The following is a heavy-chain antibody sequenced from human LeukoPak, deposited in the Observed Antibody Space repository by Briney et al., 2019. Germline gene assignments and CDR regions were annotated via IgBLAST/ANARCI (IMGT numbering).Heavy chain of an antibody. J-gene: IGHJ4*02. CDR2: IRSSGSTT. Sequence: PGGPLRLSCAVSGFTFSSYEMNWVRQAPGKGLEWLSYIRSSGSTTYYADSVKGRFTISRDNAKNSLYLQMNSLRAEDTAVYYCAREGVYSSSWAPFDYWGQGTLVTVSS. CDR3: AREGVYSSSWAPFDY. D-gene: IGHD6-13*01. V-gene: IGHV3-48*03. CDR1: GFTFSSYE.